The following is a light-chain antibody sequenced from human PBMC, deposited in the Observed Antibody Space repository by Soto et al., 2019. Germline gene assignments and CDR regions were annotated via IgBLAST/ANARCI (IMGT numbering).Light chain of an antibody. J-gene: IGKJ1*01. V-gene: IGKV3-20*01. Sequence: EIVLTQSPGTLSLSPGERATLYCRASQSVSNYSAWYQRKPGQAPRLLIYGASSRATGIPDRFSGSGSGTDFTLTISRLEPEDFAVYYCHQYGGSPQTFGQGTKVDIK. CDR3: HQYGGSPQT. CDR1: QSVSNY. CDR2: GAS.